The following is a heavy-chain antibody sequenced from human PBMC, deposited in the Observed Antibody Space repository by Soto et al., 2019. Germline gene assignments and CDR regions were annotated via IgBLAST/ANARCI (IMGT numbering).Heavy chain of an antibody. CDR2: IYHTGST. D-gene: IGHD5-18*01. CDR3: ARSVNRGYSYGYGH. CDR1: GGAITNYY. V-gene: IGHV4-59*01. Sequence: KTSETLSLTCSVSGGAITNYYWNWIRQTPGKGLEWIGYIYHTGSTSKNPSLKSRVTLSLDTSKNQLTLNLTSVTAADTATYYCARSVNRGYSYGYGHWGQGTLVTVSS. J-gene: IGHJ4*02.